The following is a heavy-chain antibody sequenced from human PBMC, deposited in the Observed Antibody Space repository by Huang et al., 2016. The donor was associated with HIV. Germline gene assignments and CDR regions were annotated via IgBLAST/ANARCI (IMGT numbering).Heavy chain of an antibody. CDR1: GGTFSSYV. V-gene: IGHV1-69*01. Sequence: QVQLVQSGAEVKKPASSVTVSCKASGGTFSSYVISWVRQAPGTGLGWRREITPIFDKTNYAQQFQVRVTIIADESTRTAYMEMSSLRPEDTATYYCATGPRGSGSFNWGQGTLVIVSS. CDR2: ITPIFDKT. D-gene: IGHD1-26*01. CDR3: ATGPRGSGSFN. J-gene: IGHJ4*02.